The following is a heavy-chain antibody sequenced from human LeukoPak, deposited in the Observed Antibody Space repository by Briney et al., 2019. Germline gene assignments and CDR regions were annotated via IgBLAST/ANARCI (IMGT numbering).Heavy chain of an antibody. CDR1: GFTFSTYG. CDR3: AAPGVPAATYYFDY. CDR2: IRYDGRNK. J-gene: IGHJ4*02. D-gene: IGHD2-2*01. Sequence: GGSLRLSCAASGFTFSTYGMHWVRQAPGKGLEWVAFIRYDGRNKYYADSVKGRFTISRDNSKNTVYLQMNSLRAEDTAVYYCAAPGVPAATYYFDYWGQGTLVTVSS. V-gene: IGHV3-30*02.